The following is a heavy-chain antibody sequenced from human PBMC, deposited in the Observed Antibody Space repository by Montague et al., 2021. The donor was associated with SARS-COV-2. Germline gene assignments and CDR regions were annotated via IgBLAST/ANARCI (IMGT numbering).Heavy chain of an antibody. CDR2: ISSSSSYI. D-gene: IGHD6-19*01. CDR1: GFTFSSYS. J-gene: IGHJ6*02. V-gene: IGHV3-21*01. Sequence: SLRLSCAASGFTFSSYSMNWVRQAPGKGLEWVSSISSSSSYIYYADSVKGQFTISRDNAKNSLYLQMNSLRAEDTAVYYCARGPYSSDQLFHYYYGMDVWGQGTTVTVSS. CDR3: ARGPYSSDQLFHYYYGMDV.